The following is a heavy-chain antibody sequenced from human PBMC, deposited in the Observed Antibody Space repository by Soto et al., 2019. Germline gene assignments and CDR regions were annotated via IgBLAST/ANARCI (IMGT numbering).Heavy chain of an antibody. D-gene: IGHD4-17*01. J-gene: IGHJ3*02. CDR3: TTDIYGDGGGIAFDI. CDR2: IKSKTDGGTT. CDR1: GFTFSNAW. V-gene: IGHV3-15*01. Sequence: GGSLRLSCAASGFTFSNAWMSWVRQAPGKGLEWVGRIKSKTDGGTTDYAEPVKGRLPISRDDSKNTLYLQMNSLKTEDTAVYYCTTDIYGDGGGIAFDIWGQGTMVTVSS.